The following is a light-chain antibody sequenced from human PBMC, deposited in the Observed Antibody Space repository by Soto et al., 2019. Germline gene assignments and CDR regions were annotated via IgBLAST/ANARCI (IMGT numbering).Light chain of an antibody. V-gene: IGLV2-8*01. J-gene: IGLJ3*02. Sequence: QSVLTQPPSASGSPGQSVTISCTGTGSDVGNYNYVSWYQQHPGKAPKLMIYEVTKRPTGVPDHYSGSQSVNTASLTFSGLKAEDEADYYCSSYAGSKSWVFGGGTKLTVL. CDR1: GSDVGNYNY. CDR2: EVT. CDR3: SSYAGSKSWV.